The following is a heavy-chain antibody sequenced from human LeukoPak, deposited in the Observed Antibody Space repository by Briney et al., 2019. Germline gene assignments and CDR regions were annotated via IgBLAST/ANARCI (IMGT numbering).Heavy chain of an antibody. J-gene: IGHJ4*02. V-gene: IGHV3-48*04. D-gene: IGHD5-18*01. CDR2: ISSSSSTI. CDR3: ARDGASGYSYGYRY. CDR1: GFTFSSYS. Sequence: GGSLRLSCAASGFTFSSYSMNWVRQAPGKGLEWVSYISSSSSTIYYADSVKGRFTISRDNAKNSLYLQMNSLRAEDTAVYYCARDGASGYSYGYRYWGQGTLVTVSS.